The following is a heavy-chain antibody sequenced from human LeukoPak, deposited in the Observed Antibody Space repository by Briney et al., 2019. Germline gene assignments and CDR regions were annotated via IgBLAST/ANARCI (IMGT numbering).Heavy chain of an antibody. D-gene: IGHD6-13*01. CDR2: INPSGGST. V-gene: IGHV1-46*01. Sequence: ASVKVSCKASGYTFTSYYMHWVRQAPGQGLEWMGIINPSGGSTSYAQKFQGRVTMTRDTSTSTVYMELSSVRSEDTAVYYCAREGIAAAGRRTLDYWGQGTLVTVSS. CDR3: AREGIAAAGRRTLDY. CDR1: GYTFTSYY. J-gene: IGHJ4*02.